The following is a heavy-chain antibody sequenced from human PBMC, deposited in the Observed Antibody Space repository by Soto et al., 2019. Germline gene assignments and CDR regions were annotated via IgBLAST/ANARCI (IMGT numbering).Heavy chain of an antibody. J-gene: IGHJ5*02. D-gene: IGHD3-10*01. Sequence: TETLSLTCAVYGGSFSGYYWSWIRQPPGKGLEWIGEINHSGSTNYNPSLKSRVTISVDTSKNQFSLKLSSVTAADTAVYYCAREARRGFYYGSGSPSNWFDPWGQGTLVTVSS. V-gene: IGHV4-34*01. CDR3: AREARRGFYYGSGSPSNWFDP. CDR2: INHSGST. CDR1: GGSFSGYY.